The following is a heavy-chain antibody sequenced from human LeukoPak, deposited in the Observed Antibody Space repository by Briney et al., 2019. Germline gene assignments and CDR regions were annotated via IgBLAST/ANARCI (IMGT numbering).Heavy chain of an antibody. D-gene: IGHD3-22*01. CDR1: GGSISSYY. CDR3: ARRYSSGYYWYFDL. Sequence: SETLSLTCTVSGGSISSYYWSWIRQPPGKGLEWIGYIYYSGSTNYNPSLKSRVTISVDPSKNQFSLKLSSVTAADTAVYYCARRYSSGYYWYFDLWGRGTLVTVSS. V-gene: IGHV4-59*08. CDR2: IYYSGST. J-gene: IGHJ2*01.